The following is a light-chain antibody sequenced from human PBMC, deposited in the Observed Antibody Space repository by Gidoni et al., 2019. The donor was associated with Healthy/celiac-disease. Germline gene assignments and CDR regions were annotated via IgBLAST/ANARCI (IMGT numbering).Light chain of an antibody. CDR1: HSISSY. V-gene: IGKV1-39*01. J-gene: IGKJ4*01. Sequence: DSQMTQSPSSLSASVGDRVTITCLASHSISSYLNWYPQKPGKAPKLLIYAASSLQSGVPSRFSGSGSGTDFTLTISRLQPEDFATYYCQQSYSTLITFGGGTKVEIK. CDR3: QQSYSTLIT. CDR2: AAS.